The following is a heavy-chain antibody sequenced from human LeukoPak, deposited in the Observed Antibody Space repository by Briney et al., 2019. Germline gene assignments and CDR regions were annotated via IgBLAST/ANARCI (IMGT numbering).Heavy chain of an antibody. V-gene: IGHV3-73*01. J-gene: IGHJ6*03. D-gene: IGHD1-26*01. CDR2: IRSKANSYAT. Sequence: GGSLRLSCAASGFTFSGSAMHWVRQASGKGLEWVGRIRSKANSYATAYAASVKGRFTISRDDSKNTAYLQMNSLKTEDTAVYYCTFTIVGATTYYYYYYMDVWGKGTTVTVSS. CDR3: TFTIVGATTYYYYYYMDV. CDR1: GFTFSGSA.